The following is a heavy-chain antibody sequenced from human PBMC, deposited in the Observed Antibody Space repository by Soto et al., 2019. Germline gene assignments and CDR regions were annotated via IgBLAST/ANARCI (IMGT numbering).Heavy chain of an antibody. CDR2: IYYSGST. D-gene: IGHD3-22*01. J-gene: IGHJ5*02. Sequence: QLQLQESGPGLVKPSETLSLTCTVSGGSISSSSYYWGWIRQPPGKGLEWIGSIYYSGSTYYNPSLKSRVTISVDTSKNQFSLKLSSVTAADTAVYYCARGGPDSSGYYPLPYNWFDPWGQGTLVTVSS. CDR3: ARGGPDSSGYYPLPYNWFDP. V-gene: IGHV4-39*01. CDR1: GGSISSSSYY.